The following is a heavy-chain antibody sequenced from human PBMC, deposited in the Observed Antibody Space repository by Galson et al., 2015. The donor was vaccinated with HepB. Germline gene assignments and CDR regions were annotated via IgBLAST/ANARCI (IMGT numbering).Heavy chain of an antibody. Sequence: SVKVSCKASGYSFTNYAVHWVRQAPGQRLEWMGWINPGNGKTKEPQKFQGRVTITRDTSARTAYMEPSSLRSEDTAVYYCARDPTSDWPRYLDYWGQGSLVTVSS. V-gene: IGHV1-3*01. D-gene: IGHD6-19*01. CDR1: GYSFTNYA. J-gene: IGHJ4*02. CDR3: ARDPTSDWPRYLDY. CDR2: INPGNGKT.